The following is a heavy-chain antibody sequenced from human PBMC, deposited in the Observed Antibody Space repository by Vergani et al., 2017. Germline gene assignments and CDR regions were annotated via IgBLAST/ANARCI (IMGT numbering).Heavy chain of an antibody. J-gene: IGHJ4*02. CDR1: GGSINSHNYY. CDR3: ARGSCRGGSCYKQLFDY. Sequence: QVQLQESGPGLVKPSQTLSLTCTVSGGSINSHNYYWSWIRQPAGKGLEWIGRIHTSGSTNYNPSLKSRVTMSEDTSKNQFSLNLTSVTAADTAVYFCARGSCRGGSCYKQLFDYWGQGILVTVSS. V-gene: IGHV4-61*02. D-gene: IGHD2-15*01. CDR2: IHTSGST.